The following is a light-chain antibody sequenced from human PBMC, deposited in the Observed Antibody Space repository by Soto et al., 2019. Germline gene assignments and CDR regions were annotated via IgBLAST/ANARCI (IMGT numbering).Light chain of an antibody. V-gene: IGKV1-27*01. CDR2: AAS. J-gene: IGKJ4*01. CDR3: QKYNSAPLT. Sequence: QMTQSPSSLSASLGDRVTITCRASQGIGVYLAWFQQKPGKVPKLLIYAASALQSGVPSRFSGSGSGTDFTLTISSLQPEDFATYYCQKYNSAPLTFGGGTKVDIK. CDR1: QGIGVY.